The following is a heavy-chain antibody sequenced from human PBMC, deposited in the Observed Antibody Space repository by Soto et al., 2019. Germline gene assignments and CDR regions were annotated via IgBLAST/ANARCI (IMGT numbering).Heavy chain of an antibody. V-gene: IGHV4-34*01. D-gene: IGHD3-10*01. J-gene: IGHJ4*02. CDR3: AKGPQGGYYDSGSFYSSVY. CDR2: INHSGSA. Sequence: SETLSLTCAVYGGSFNGYYWSWIRQPPGKGLEWIGEINHSGSANYNPTFKSRVSISVDTSKNQLSLQLSSVTAADTAVYYCAKGPQGGYYDSGSFYSSVYWGQGTLVTVSS. CDR1: GGSFNGYY.